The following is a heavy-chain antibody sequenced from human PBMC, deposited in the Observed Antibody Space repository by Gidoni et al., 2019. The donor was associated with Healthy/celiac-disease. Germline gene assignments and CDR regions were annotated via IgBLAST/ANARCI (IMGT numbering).Heavy chain of an antibody. Sequence: EVQLVESGGGLVKPGGSLRLSCAASGFTFSSYSMNWVRQAPGKGLEWVSSISSSSSYIYYADSVKGRFTISRDNAKNSLYLQMNSLRAEDTAVYYCARDGRENGDYDYWGQGTLVTVSS. D-gene: IGHD1-26*01. CDR2: ISSSSSYI. CDR3: ARDGRENGDYDY. CDR1: GFTFSSYS. V-gene: IGHV3-21*01. J-gene: IGHJ4*02.